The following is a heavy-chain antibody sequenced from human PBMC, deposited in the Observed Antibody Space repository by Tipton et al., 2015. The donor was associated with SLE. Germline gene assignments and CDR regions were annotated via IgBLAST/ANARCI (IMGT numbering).Heavy chain of an antibody. CDR1: GYSISSGYY. V-gene: IGHV4-38-2*02. CDR3: ARDMRDSGSRGY. Sequence: TLSLTCAVSGYSISSGYYWGWIRQPPGKGLEWIGEINHSGSTNYNPSLKSRVTISVDTSKNQFSLKLSSVTAADTAVYYCARDMRDSGSRGYWGQGTLVTVSS. D-gene: IGHD1-26*01. J-gene: IGHJ4*02. CDR2: INHSGST.